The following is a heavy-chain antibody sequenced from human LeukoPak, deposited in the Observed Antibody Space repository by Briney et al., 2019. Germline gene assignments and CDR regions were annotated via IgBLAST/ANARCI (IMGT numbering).Heavy chain of an antibody. Sequence: SETLSLTCTVSGDSISGYYWSWIRQPPGKGLEWVGYIYYSGSTNYNPSLRSRVTISVDTSKNQFSLKLSSVTAADTAMYYCARGIWEMATIPYWYFDIWGRGTLVTVSS. CDR1: GDSISGYY. CDR3: ARGIWEMATIPYWYFDI. V-gene: IGHV4-59*01. J-gene: IGHJ2*01. D-gene: IGHD5-24*01. CDR2: IYYSGST.